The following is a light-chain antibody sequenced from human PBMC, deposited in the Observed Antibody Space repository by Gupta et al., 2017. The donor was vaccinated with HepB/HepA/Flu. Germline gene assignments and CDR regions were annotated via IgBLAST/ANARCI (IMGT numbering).Light chain of an antibody. J-gene: IGKJ1*01. CDR3: QQDYNLPWT. Sequence: EIDMTQSPATLSLSPGERATLSCRASQNGSSSYLSWYQQKPGKPPRLLIYDASTRAPGVPARFSGSGSGTDFTLTISSLQPEDFAVYYCQQDYNLPWTFGQGTRVDIK. CDR1: QNGSSSY. CDR2: DAS. V-gene: IGKV3/OR2-268*02.